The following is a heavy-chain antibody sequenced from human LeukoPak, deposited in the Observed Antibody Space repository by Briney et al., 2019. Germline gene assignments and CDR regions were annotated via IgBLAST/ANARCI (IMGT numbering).Heavy chain of an antibody. D-gene: IGHD1-26*01. CDR3: ARHEYSGSYYGLSWFDP. V-gene: IGHV4-39*01. J-gene: IGHJ5*02. CDR1: GGSISSSGYY. Sequence: PSETLSLTCTVSGGSISSSGYYWGWIRQPPGKGLEWIASIYYSGSTYYNPSLKSRVTISVDTSKNQLSLKLSSLTSADTAVYYCARHEYSGSYYGLSWFDPWGQGTLVTVSA. CDR2: IYYSGST.